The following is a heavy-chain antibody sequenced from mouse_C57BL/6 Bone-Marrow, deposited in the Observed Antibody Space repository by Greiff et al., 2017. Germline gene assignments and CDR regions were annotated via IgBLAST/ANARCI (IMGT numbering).Heavy chain of an antibody. Sequence: VQRVESGPGLVAPSQSLSITCTVSGFSLTSYAISWVRQPPGKGLEWLGVIWNGGGTNYNSALKSRMSISKDKSKCQVFLKRNSLQTDDTARDYCSRKSNCDWYFDVWGTGTTVTVSS. CDR2: IWNGGGT. CDR3: SRKSNCDWYFDV. CDR1: GFSLTSYA. V-gene: IGHV2-9-1*01. D-gene: IGHD4-1*01. J-gene: IGHJ1*03.